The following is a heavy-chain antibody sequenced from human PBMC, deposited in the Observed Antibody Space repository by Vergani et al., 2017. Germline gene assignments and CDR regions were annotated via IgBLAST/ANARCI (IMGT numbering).Heavy chain of an antibody. J-gene: IGHJ4*02. Sequence: QLQLQESGSGLVKPSQTLSLTCAVSGGSISSGGYSWSWIRQPPGKGLEWIGYIYHSGSTYYNPSLKSRVTISVDRSKNQFSLKLSSVTAADTAVYYCATDQLLWFGEPYPSYWGQGTLVTVSS. CDR1: GGSISSGGYS. CDR2: IYHSGST. D-gene: IGHD3-10*01. CDR3: ATDQLLWFGEPYPSY. V-gene: IGHV4-30-2*01.